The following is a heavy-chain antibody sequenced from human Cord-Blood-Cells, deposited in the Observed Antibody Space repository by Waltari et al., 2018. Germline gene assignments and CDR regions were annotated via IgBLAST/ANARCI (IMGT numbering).Heavy chain of an antibody. D-gene: IGHD7-27*01. Sequence: QVQLQQWGAGLLKPSETLSLTCAVYGGSFSGYYCSWIRQPPGEGLEWIGEINHSGSTKPNPSLKRRVTISVDTSKNQFSLKLSSVTAADTAVYYCARGRQLGIVLPYYFDYWGQGTLVTVSS. CDR3: ARGRQLGIVLPYYFDY. CDR2: INHSGST. V-gene: IGHV4-34*01. CDR1: GGSFSGYY. J-gene: IGHJ4*02.